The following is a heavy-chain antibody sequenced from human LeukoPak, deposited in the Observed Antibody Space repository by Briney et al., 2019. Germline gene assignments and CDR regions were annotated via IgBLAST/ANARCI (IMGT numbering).Heavy chain of an antibody. CDR3: AGGQMFTSGGFDN. CDR1: GXTFSSYE. J-gene: IGHJ4*02. CDR2: FYTGGDK. D-gene: IGHD6-19*01. V-gene: IGHV3-53*01. Sequence: GGSLRLSCAASGXTFSSYEMNWARQAPGKGLEWVSVFYTGGDKYYAAFVKGRFTISRDNSNNMVFLQMNSLTVEDTALYYCAGGQMFTSGGFDNWGQGTLVTVSS.